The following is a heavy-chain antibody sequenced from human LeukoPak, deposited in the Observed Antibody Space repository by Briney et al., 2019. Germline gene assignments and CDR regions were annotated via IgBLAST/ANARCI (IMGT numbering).Heavy chain of an antibody. CDR3: ARGRNIEMTTMSGGSDY. V-gene: IGHV1-2*02. CDR1: GYTFTDYY. Sequence: ASVKVSCKASGYTFTDYYMHWVRQAPGQGLEWMGWLKPNSGDTNYAQKFQGRVSMTRDTSISTAYMELSDLRSDDTAVYYCARGRNIEMTTMSGGSDYWGQGTLVTVSS. D-gene: IGHD5-24*01. J-gene: IGHJ4*02. CDR2: LKPNSGDT.